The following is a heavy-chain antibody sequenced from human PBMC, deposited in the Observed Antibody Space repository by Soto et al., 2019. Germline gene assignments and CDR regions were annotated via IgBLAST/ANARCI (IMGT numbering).Heavy chain of an antibody. CDR1: GFTFSSYG. V-gene: IGHV3-23*01. CDR2: SSATGAGT. Sequence: EVQLLESGGGLVQPGGSLRLSCAASGFTFSSYGMTWVRQAPGKGLEWVSFSSATGAGTYYADSVKGRFTISRDNSKNTLYLRMTSRRADDTAVYYCAKDRRAGGNYGFYSDFWGQGALVIVSS. J-gene: IGHJ4*02. D-gene: IGHD1-7*01. CDR3: AKDRRAGGNYGFYSDF.